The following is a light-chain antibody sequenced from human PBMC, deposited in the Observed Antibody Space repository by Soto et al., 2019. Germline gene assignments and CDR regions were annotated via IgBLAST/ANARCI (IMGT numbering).Light chain of an antibody. CDR2: GAS. CDR1: QSFSSSY. J-gene: IGKJ3*01. V-gene: IGKV3-20*01. CDR3: QQYGSSPWT. Sequence: EIVLTQSPGTLSLSPGERATLSCRASQSFSSSYLAWYQQKPGQAPRLLIYGASSRATGIPNRFSGSGSGTDFTLTISRREPEDFAVYYCQQYGSSPWTFGPGTKVDIK.